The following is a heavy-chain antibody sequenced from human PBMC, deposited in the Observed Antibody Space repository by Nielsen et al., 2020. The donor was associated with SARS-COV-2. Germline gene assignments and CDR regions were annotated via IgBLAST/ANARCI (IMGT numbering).Heavy chain of an antibody. V-gene: IGHV4-61*01. CDR3: AREAYDSSDDAFDI. J-gene: IGHJ3*02. CDR2: IYYSGST. CDR1: GDSINSGPYF. D-gene: IGHD3-22*01. Sequence: SETLSLTCTVSGDSINSGPYFWSWIRQYPGKGLEWIGYIYYSGSTNYNPSLKSRVTISVDTSKNQFSLKLSSVTAADTAVYYCAREAYDSSDDAFDIWGQGTMVTVSS.